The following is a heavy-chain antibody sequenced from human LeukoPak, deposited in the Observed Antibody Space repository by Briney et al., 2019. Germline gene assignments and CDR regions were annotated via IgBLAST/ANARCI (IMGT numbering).Heavy chain of an antibody. V-gene: IGHV4-30-4*07. CDR3: ARYDFWSGYGIDAFDI. CDR1: GGSISSGGYS. Sequence: PSQTLSLTCAVSGGSISSGGYSWSWIRQPPGKGLEWIGYIYYSGSTNYNPSLKSRVTISVDTSKNQFSLKLSSVTAADTAVYYCARYDFWSGYGIDAFDIWGQGTMVTVSS. D-gene: IGHD3-3*01. CDR2: IYYSGST. J-gene: IGHJ3*02.